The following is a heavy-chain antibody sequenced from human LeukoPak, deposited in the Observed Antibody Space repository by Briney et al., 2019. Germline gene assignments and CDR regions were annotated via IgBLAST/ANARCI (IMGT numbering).Heavy chain of an antibody. Sequence: PSETLSLTCTVSGGSISSYYWSWIRQPPGKGLEWIGCIYYSGSTNYNPSLKSRVTISVDTSKNQFSLKLSSVTAADTAVYYCARGVSGWLRGAAFDIWGQGTMVTVSS. CDR1: GGSISSYY. V-gene: IGHV4-59*01. D-gene: IGHD6-19*01. CDR2: IYYSGST. CDR3: ARGVSGWLRGAAFDI. J-gene: IGHJ3*02.